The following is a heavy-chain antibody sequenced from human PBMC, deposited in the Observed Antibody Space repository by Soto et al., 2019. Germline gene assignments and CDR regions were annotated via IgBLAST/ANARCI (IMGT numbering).Heavy chain of an antibody. CDR3: TKGGYCSGGSCYYYYYYYMDV. V-gene: IGHV3-9*01. CDR2: ISWNSGSI. Sequence: DVQLVESGGGLVQPGRSLRLSCAASGFTFDDYTMHWVRQAPGKGLEWVSGISWNSGSIGYADSVKGRFTISRDNAKNSLYLQMNSLRAEDTALYYCTKGGYCSGGSCYYYYYYYMDVWGKGTTVTVSS. J-gene: IGHJ6*03. D-gene: IGHD2-15*01. CDR1: GFTFDDYT.